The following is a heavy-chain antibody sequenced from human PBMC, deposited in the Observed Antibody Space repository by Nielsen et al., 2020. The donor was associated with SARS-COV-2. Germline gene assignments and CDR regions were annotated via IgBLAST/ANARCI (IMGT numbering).Heavy chain of an antibody. Sequence: SETLFLTCTVSGGSISSYYWSWIRQPPGKGLEWIGYIYYSGSTNYNPSPKSRVTISVDTSKNQFSLKLSSVTAADTAVYYCARAGFDPWGQGTLVTVSS. J-gene: IGHJ5*02. CDR3: ARAGFDP. CDR2: IYYSGST. V-gene: IGHV4-59*01. CDR1: GGSISSYY.